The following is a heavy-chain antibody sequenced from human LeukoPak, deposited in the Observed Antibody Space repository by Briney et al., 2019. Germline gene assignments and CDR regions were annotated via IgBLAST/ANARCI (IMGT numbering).Heavy chain of an antibody. J-gene: IGHJ6*02. CDR2: IYYDGSIE. D-gene: IGHD2-8*01. CDR1: GFTFRNHG. CDR3: ARDLDVVMVYGIPSPYGMDV. V-gene: IGHV3-33*01. Sequence: GGSLRLSCAASGFTFRNHGMHWVRQAPGKGLEWAAVIYYDGSIEYYADSVKGRFTISRDNTKNTLYLQMNSLRAEDTAVYYCARDLDVVMVYGIPSPYGMDVWGQGTTVAVSS.